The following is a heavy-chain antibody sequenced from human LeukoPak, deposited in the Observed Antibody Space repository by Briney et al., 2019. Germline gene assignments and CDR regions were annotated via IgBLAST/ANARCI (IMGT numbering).Heavy chain of an antibody. CDR3: ARLSPSYYYDSSTPED. J-gene: IGHJ4*02. D-gene: IGHD3-22*01. Sequence: PSETLPLTCAVYGGSFRGYYWSWIRQPPGKGLEWIGEINHSGSTNYNPSLKSRVTISVDTSKNQFSLKLSSVTAADTAVYYCARLSPSYYYDSSTPEDWGQGTLVTVSS. CDR2: INHSGST. CDR1: GGSFRGYY. V-gene: IGHV4-34*01.